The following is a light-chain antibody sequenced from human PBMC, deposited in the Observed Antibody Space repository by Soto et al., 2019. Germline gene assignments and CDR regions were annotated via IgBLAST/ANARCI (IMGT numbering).Light chain of an antibody. J-gene: IGKJ5*01. CDR1: QGLXSY. CDR2: HAS. V-gene: IGKV1-9*01. CDR3: QQLKSDTST. Sequence: IQLTQSPSFLSASVGDRVTITCRPSQGLXSYLCWYQQKPGKAPKVRXDHASTLQRGGPSRLSGSGSGTEFTLTISRLQPEDFANYYCQQLKSDTSTFGQGTRLEIK.